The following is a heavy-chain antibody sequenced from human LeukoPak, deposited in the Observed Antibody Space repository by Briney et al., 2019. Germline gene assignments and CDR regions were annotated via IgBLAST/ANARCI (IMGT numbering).Heavy chain of an antibody. J-gene: IGHJ4*02. CDR3: ASEDHDYGDLGY. D-gene: IGHD4-17*01. CDR2: MNPNSGNT. V-gene: IGHV1-8*03. Sequence: ASVKVSCKAPGYTFTSYDINWVRQATGQGLEWMGWMNPNSGNTGYAQKFQGRVTITRNTSISTAYMELSSLRSEDTAVYYCASEDHDYGDLGYWGQGTLVTVSS. CDR1: GYTFTSYD.